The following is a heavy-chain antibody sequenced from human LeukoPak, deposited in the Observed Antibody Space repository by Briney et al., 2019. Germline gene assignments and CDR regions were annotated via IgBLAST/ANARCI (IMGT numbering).Heavy chain of an antibody. CDR2: INPNSGDT. J-gene: IGHJ5*02. CDR1: GYTFTGYY. Sequence: ASVKGSCKASGYTFTGYYMYWVRQAPGQGLEWMGWINPNSGDTNYAQKFQGRVTMTRDTSISTAYMELSRLRSDDTAVFYCARMWSTSSGGYNWFDPWGQGTLVTVSS. V-gene: IGHV1-2*02. D-gene: IGHD6-6*01. CDR3: ARMWSTSSGGYNWFDP.